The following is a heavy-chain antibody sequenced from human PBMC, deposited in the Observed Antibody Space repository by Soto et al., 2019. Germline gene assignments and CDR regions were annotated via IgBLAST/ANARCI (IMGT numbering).Heavy chain of an antibody. CDR1: GFPFSMFA. D-gene: IGHD3-10*01. J-gene: IGHJ6*02. CDR3: AKASGRVHYGMHV. Sequence: PGGSLRLSCAASGFPFSMFAMNWVRQAPGKGLEWVSGIRGSGGGTYYADSVKGRFTISRDDSRNMLYLEMNTQRGEDTAVYYCAKASGRVHYGMHVWGQGTTVTVSS. CDR2: IRGSGGGT. V-gene: IGHV3-23*01.